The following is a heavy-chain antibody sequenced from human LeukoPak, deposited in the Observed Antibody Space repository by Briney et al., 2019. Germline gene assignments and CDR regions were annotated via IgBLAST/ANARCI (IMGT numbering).Heavy chain of an antibody. D-gene: IGHD3-10*01. J-gene: IGHJ6*02. CDR3: ASRDPLLLLWFGESY. CDR2: IYSGGST. V-gene: IGHV3-53*01. CDR1: GFTVSSNY. Sequence: GGSLRLSCAASGFTVSSNYMSWVRQAPGKGLEWVSVIYSGGSTYYADSVKGRFTISRDNSKNTLYLQMNSLRAEDTAVYYCASRDPLLLLWFGESYWGQGTTVTVSS.